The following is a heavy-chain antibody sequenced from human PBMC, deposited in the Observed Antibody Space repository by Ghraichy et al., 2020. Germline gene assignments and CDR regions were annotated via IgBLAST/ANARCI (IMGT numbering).Heavy chain of an antibody. D-gene: IGHD6-13*01. CDR1: GYTFTGHY. Sequence: ASVKVSCKASGYTFTGHYTHWVRQAPGQGLEWMGWINPNSGGTNYAQKFQDRVTMTRDTSISTAYMELSRLRSDDTAVYYCARGIAGSSWYGGVVYYYGMYVWGQGTTVTVTS. V-gene: IGHV1-2*02. CDR2: INPNSGGT. J-gene: IGHJ6*02. CDR3: ARGIAGSSWYGGVVYYYGMYV.